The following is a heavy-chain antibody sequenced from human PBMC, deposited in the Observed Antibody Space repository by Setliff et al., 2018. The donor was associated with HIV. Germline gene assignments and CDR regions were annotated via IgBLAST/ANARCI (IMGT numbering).Heavy chain of an antibody. D-gene: IGHD1-20*01. CDR1: GGSISSRSYY. J-gene: IGHJ3*02. V-gene: IGHV4-61*09. Sequence: SETLSLTCSVSGGSISSRSYYWSWIRQPAGKGLEWIGHIHTSGDTDYSPSLNSRVTISIDTSKKQFSLKLNSVTATDTAVYYCTREGPRITGTGWAFDTWGQGTMVTVSS. CDR2: IHTSGDT. CDR3: TREGPRITGTGWAFDT.